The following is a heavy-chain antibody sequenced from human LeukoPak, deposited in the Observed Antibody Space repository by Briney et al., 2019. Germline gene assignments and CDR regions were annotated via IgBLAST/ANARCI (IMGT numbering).Heavy chain of an antibody. J-gene: IGHJ4*02. D-gene: IGHD2-2*01. V-gene: IGHV3-11*01. CDR1: GFTFSDYY. CDR2: ISSSGSTI. CDR3: ARWVVAVPAAPPFDY. Sequence: PGGSLRLSCAASGFTFSDYYMSWIRQAPGKGREWVSYISSSGSTIYYADSVKGRFTISRDNAKNSLYLQMNSLRAEDTAVYYCARWVVAVPAAPPFDYWGQGTLVTVSS.